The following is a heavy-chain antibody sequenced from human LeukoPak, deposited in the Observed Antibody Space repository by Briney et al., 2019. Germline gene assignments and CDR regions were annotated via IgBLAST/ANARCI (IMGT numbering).Heavy chain of an antibody. V-gene: IGHV4-59*01. D-gene: IGHD2-15*01. CDR2: IYYSGST. CDR1: GGSISSYY. Sequence: SETLSLTCTVSGGSISSYYWSWIRQPPGKGLEWIGYIYYSGSTNYNPSLKSRVTISVDTSKNQFSLKLSSVTAADTAVYYCARGAVVVNPDAFDIWGQGTMVTVSS. CDR3: ARGAVVVNPDAFDI. J-gene: IGHJ3*02.